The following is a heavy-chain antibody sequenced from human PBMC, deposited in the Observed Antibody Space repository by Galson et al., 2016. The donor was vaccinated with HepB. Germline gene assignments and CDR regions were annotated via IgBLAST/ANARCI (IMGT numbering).Heavy chain of an antibody. CDR1: GYTLTNYY. CDR2: INPNTGGT. Sequence: SVKVSCKASGYTLTNYYMHWVRQAPGQGLEWMGRINPNTGGTNYAQNFQGRVTMTRDTSLNTAYMELSRLRSDDTAVYYCAGGKRGYCTDTRCPAVGPAAAGLDYWGQGTLVTVSS. CDR3: AGGKRGYCTDTRCPAVGPAAAGLDY. D-gene: IGHD2-2*03. J-gene: IGHJ4*02. V-gene: IGHV1-2*06.